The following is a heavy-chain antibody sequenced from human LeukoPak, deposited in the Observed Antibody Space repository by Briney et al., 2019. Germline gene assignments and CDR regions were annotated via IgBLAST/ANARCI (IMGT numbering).Heavy chain of an antibody. CDR3: ARGAPYYDILTGYPTVGYFDL. Sequence: SETLSLTCTVSGGSISSGSYYWSWIRQPAGKGLEWIGRIYTSGSTNYNPSLKSRVTISVDTSKNQFSLKLSSVTAADTAVYYCARGAPYYDILTGYPTVGYFDLWGRGTLVTVSS. CDR1: GGSISSGSYY. V-gene: IGHV4-61*02. J-gene: IGHJ2*01. D-gene: IGHD3-9*01. CDR2: IYTSGST.